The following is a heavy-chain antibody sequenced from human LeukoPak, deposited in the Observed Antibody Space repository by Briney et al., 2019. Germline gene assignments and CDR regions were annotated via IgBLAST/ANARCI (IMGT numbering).Heavy chain of an antibody. CDR1: GGSISSSNW. D-gene: IGHD5-12*01. Sequence: PSGTLSLTCAVSGGSISSSNWWSWVRQPPGKGLEWIGEIYHSGSTSNNPSLQSRVTISVDKSKNQFSLKLSSVTAADTAVYYCARRGNSGYDYDYWGQGTLVTVSS. V-gene: IGHV4-4*02. CDR2: IYHSGST. J-gene: IGHJ4*02. CDR3: ARRGNSGYDYDY.